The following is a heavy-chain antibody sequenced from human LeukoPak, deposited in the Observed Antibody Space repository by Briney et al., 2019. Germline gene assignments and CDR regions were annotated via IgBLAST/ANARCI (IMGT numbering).Heavy chain of an antibody. V-gene: IGHV3-21*01. CDR1: GFTFSSYS. J-gene: IGHJ3*02. CDR3: ARDKGIVVVPATRIAFDI. CDR2: ISSSSSYI. D-gene: IGHD2-2*01. Sequence: GGSLRLSCAASGFTFSSYSMNWVRQAPGKGLEWVSSISSSSSYIYYADSVKGRFTISRDNAKNSLYLQMNSLRAEDTAVYYCARDKGIVVVPATRIAFDIWGQGTMVTVSS.